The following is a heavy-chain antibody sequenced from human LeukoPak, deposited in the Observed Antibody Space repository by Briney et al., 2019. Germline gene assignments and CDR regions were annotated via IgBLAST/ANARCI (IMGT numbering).Heavy chain of an antibody. J-gene: IGHJ4*02. CDR2: INAGNGNT. Sequence: ASVKVSCKASGYTFTSYAMHWVRQAPGQRLEWMGWINAGNGNTKYSQKFQGRVTITRDTSTSTAYMELRSLRSDDTAVYYCARGYYDSSGYLGYWGQGTLVTVSS. V-gene: IGHV1-3*01. CDR3: ARGYYDSSGYLGY. D-gene: IGHD3-22*01. CDR1: GYTFTSYA.